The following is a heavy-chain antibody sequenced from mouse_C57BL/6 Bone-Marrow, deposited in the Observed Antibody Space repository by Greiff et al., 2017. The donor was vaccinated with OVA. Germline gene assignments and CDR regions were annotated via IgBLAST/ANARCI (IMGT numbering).Heavy chain of an antibody. CDR1: GFTFSDYG. CDR3: ARDYWYFDV. J-gene: IGHJ1*03. CDR2: ISSGSSTI. V-gene: IGHV5-17*01. Sequence: EVMLVESGGGLVKPGGSLKLSCAASGFTFSDYGMHWVRQAPEKGLEWVAYISSGSSTISYADTVKGRFTISRDNAKNNLFLQMTSLRSEDTAMYYCARDYWYFDVWGTGTTVTVSS.